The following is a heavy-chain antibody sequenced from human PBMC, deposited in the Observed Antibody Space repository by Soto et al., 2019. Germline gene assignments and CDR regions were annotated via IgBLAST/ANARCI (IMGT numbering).Heavy chain of an antibody. J-gene: IGHJ4*02. V-gene: IGHV3-30-3*01. CDR3: ARCTKGGSCYRQPGDY. CDR2: ISYDGSNK. CDR1: GFTFSSYA. Sequence: HPGGSLRLSCAASGFTFSSYAMHWVRQAPGKGLEWVAVISYDGSNKYYADSVKGRFTISRDNSKNTLYLQMNSLRAEDTAVYYCARCTKGGSCYRQPGDYWGQGTLVTVSS. D-gene: IGHD2-15*01.